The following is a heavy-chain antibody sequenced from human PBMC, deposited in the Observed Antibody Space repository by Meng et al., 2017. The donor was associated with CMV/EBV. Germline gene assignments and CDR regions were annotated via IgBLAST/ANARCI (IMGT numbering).Heavy chain of an antibody. J-gene: IGHJ4*02. V-gene: IGHV3-53*01. CDR3: SYGGGY. D-gene: IGHD3-10*01. Sequence: GESLKISCAASGFTVSSNYMSWVRQAPGKGLEWVSVIYSGGSTYYTDSVKGRFTISRDNSKNTLYHQMNSRRAEDTAVYYCSYGGGYWGQGTLVTVSS. CDR2: IYSGGST. CDR1: GFTVSSNY.